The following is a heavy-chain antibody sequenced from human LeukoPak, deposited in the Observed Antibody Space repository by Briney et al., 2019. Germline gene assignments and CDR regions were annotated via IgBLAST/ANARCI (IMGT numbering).Heavy chain of an antibody. CDR3: ARDRASHSSPFDY. CDR1: GGSISSSSYY. D-gene: IGHD6-6*01. V-gene: IGHV4-39*07. J-gene: IGHJ4*02. CDR2: IYYSGST. Sequence: PSETLSLTCTVSGGSISSSSYYWGWIRQPPGKGLEWIGSIYYSGSTYYNPSLKSRVTISVDTSKNQFSLKLSSVTAADTAVYYCARDRASHSSPFDYWGQGTLVTVSS.